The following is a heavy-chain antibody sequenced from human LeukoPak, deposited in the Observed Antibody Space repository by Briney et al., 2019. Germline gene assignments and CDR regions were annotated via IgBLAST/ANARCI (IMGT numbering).Heavy chain of an antibody. Sequence: SVKVSCKASGFTFTRYDISWVRQAPGQGLEWMGGIIPIFGTANYAQKFQGRVTITADESTSTAYMELSSLRSEDTAVYYCARDSGSYSGFDPWGQGTLVTVSS. V-gene: IGHV1-69*13. CDR1: GFTFTRYD. CDR2: IIPIFGTA. CDR3: ARDSGSYSGFDP. J-gene: IGHJ5*02. D-gene: IGHD1-26*01.